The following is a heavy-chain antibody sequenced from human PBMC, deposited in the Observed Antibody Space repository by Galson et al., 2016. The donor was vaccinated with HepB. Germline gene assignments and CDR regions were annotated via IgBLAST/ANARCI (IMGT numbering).Heavy chain of an antibody. V-gene: IGHV1-2*02. Sequence: SVKVSCKASGYTFTGYYLHWVRQAPGQGLEWMGWINPNSGGTNYAQKFQGRVTMTRDTSISTDYMELSRLRYDDTAVYYCAGDRRSWPNGMDVWGQGTTVTVSS. J-gene: IGHJ6*02. D-gene: IGHD6-13*01. CDR1: GYTFTGYY. CDR3: AGDRRSWPNGMDV. CDR2: INPNSGGT.